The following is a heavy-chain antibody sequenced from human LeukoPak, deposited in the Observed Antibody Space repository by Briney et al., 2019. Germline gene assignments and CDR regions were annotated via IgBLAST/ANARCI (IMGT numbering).Heavy chain of an antibody. D-gene: IGHD1-1*01. CDR1: GGSISSSSDY. CDR3: ARRAYSAAYWKHFDY. Sequence: SETLSLTCTVSGGSISSSSDYWGWIRQAPGKGLEWIGSIYYHENTYYNSSLKSRVTISVDMSKNQFSLKLNSVTAADTAVYFCARRAYSAAYWKHFDYWGQGILVTVSS. V-gene: IGHV4-39*01. J-gene: IGHJ4*02. CDR2: IYYHENT.